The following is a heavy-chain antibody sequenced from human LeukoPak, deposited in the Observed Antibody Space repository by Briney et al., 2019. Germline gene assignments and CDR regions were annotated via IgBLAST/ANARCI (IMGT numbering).Heavy chain of an antibody. Sequence: GASVKVSCKASGYTCTGYYMHLVRQAAGQGLEWMGWINPNSGGTNYAQKFQGRVTMTRDTSISTAYMELSRLRSDDTAVYYCARDRYSGSYLFYDYWGQGTLVTVSS. V-gene: IGHV1-2*02. J-gene: IGHJ4*02. CDR1: GYTCTGYY. CDR3: ARDRYSGSYLFYDY. D-gene: IGHD1-26*01. CDR2: INPNSGGT.